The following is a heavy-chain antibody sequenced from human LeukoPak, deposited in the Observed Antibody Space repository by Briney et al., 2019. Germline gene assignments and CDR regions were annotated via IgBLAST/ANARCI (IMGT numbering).Heavy chain of an antibody. CDR3: AASLWFGIYPDY. CDR2: IYYSGST. Sequence: PSETLSLTCAASGGSISGGGYSWSWIRQPPGKGLEWIGYIYYSGSTYYNPSLKSRVTISVDTSKNHLSLSLNSVTAADTAVYYCAASLWFGIYPDYWGQGSLVTVSS. CDR1: GGSISGGGYS. J-gene: IGHJ4*02. D-gene: IGHD3-10*01. V-gene: IGHV4-30-4*07.